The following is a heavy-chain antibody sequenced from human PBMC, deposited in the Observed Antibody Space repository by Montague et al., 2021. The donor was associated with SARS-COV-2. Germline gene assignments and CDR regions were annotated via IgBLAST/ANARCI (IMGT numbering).Heavy chain of an antibody. CDR2: IYDSGST. D-gene: IGHD5-12*01. CDR3: ARRGRKLLPVATTIGGFDI. CDR1: GGSISSNNYY. J-gene: IGHJ3*02. Sequence: SETLSLTCTVSGGSISSNNYYWDWIRQPPGKGLEWIGSIYDSGSTYYNPSLKSRVTISVDTSKNHFSLTLNSVTAADTAVYYCARRGRKLLPVATTIGGFDIWGQGTTVTVSS. V-gene: IGHV4-39*02.